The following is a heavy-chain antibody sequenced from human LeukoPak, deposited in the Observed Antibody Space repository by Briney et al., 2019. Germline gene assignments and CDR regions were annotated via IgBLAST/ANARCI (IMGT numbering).Heavy chain of an antibody. CDR3: TRSVRNGHIDY. D-gene: IGHD2-21*01. CDR1: GYTFTSYD. J-gene: IGHJ4*02. V-gene: IGHV1-8*01. Sequence: GASVKVSCKASGYTFTSYDINWVRQATGQGLEWMGWMNPNSGNTGYAQKFQGRVTMTRSTSISTAYMELSSPRFEDTAVYYCTRSVRNGHIDYWGQGTLVTVSS. CDR2: MNPNSGNT.